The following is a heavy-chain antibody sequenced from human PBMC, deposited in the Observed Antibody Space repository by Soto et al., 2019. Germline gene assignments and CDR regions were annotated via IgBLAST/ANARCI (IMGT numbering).Heavy chain of an antibody. J-gene: IGHJ4*02. Sequence: PGGSLRLSCAASGFTFSSYAMSWVRQAPGKGLEWVSAVSGTGGTTYYAESVRGRFTISKDKSTNTLLLQMNSLRAEDTAVYYCTKALGGYSYAYLPDHWAQGTLVTVSS. CDR2: VSGTGGTT. CDR1: GFTFSSYA. CDR3: TKALGGYSYAYLPDH. V-gene: IGHV3-23*01. D-gene: IGHD5-18*01.